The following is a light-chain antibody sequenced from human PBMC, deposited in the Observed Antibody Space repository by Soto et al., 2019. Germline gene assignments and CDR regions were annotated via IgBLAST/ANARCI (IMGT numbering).Light chain of an antibody. Sequence: DIVLTQSPGTLSLSPGERTTLSCRASQSVSSSYLAWYQQKPGQAPRLLIYGALSRATGIPDRFSGSGSGTDFTLTISRLEPEDFAVYYCQQYGSSRRTFGQGTKVDIK. CDR3: QQYGSSRRT. J-gene: IGKJ1*01. V-gene: IGKV3-20*01. CDR1: QSVSSSY. CDR2: GAL.